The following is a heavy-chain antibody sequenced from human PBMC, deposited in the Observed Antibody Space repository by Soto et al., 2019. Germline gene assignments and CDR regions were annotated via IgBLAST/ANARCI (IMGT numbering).Heavy chain of an antibody. V-gene: IGHV3-66*01. D-gene: IGHD2-2*01. J-gene: IGHJ4*02. CDR2: IYSGGST. CDR3: AREPPIVVVAAAIPPVPY. CDR1: GFTVSSNY. Sequence: GGSLRLSCAASGFTVSSNYMSWVRQAPGKGLEWVSVIYSGGSTYYADSVKGRFTISRDNSKNTLYLQMNSLRAEDTAVYYCAREPPIVVVAAAIPPVPYWGQGTLVTVSS.